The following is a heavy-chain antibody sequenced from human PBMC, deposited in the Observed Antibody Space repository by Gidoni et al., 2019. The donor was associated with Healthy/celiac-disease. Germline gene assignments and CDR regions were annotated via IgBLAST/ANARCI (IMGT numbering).Heavy chain of an antibody. D-gene: IGHD6-13*01. CDR1: GGSISSRSYY. V-gene: IGHV4-39*01. CDR3: ASIAAAGTFDY. Sequence: QLQLQESGPGLVKPSETLSLTCTVSGGSISSRSYYWGWIRQPPGKGLEWIGSIYYSGSTYYNPSLKSRVTISVDTSKNQFSLKLSSVTAADTAVYYCASIAAAGTFDYWGQGTLVTVSS. J-gene: IGHJ4*02. CDR2: IYYSGST.